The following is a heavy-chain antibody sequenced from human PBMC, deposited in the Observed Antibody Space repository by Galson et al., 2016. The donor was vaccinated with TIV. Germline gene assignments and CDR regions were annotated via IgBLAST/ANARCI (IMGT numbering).Heavy chain of an antibody. CDR1: EYFFGAYW. CDR3: ARLQGIGSGSYYGF. J-gene: IGHJ4*02. Sequence: QSGAEVKKPGESLRISCKASEYFFGAYWIGWVRQMSGKGLEWMGIVYPGDSQTRYSPSFEGQVTLSVDKSNSTAYLQRSSLRASDTAMYYCARLQGIGSGSYYGFWGQGTLVTVSS. V-gene: IGHV5-51*01. CDR2: VYPGDSQT. D-gene: IGHD3-10*01.